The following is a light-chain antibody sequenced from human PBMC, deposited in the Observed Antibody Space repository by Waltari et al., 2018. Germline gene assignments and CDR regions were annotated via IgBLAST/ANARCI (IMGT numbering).Light chain of an antibody. J-gene: IGKJ4*01. CDR2: AAS. Sequence: AIQMTQSPSSLSASVGDRVTITCRASEDIRNDLGWYQQKPGKAPRLLIFAASTLQSGVPSRFSGSGSGTDFTLTISSLQPEDFAIYFCLQDYIFPLTFGGGTTVEI. V-gene: IGKV1-6*01. CDR1: EDIRND. CDR3: LQDYIFPLT.